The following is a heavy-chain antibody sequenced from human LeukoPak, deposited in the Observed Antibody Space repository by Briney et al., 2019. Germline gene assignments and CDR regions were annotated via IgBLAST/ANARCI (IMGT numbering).Heavy chain of an antibody. CDR1: GFTFSSYS. CDR3: ARAPLVDIVATIGAGVDY. J-gene: IGHJ4*02. CDR2: ISSSSSTI. Sequence: GGSLRLSCAASGFTFSSYSMNWVRQAPGKGLEWVSYISSSSSTIYYADSVKGRFTISRDNAKNSLYLQMNSLRAEDTAVYYCARAPLVDIVATIGAGVDYWGQGTLVTVSS. D-gene: IGHD5-12*01. V-gene: IGHV3-48*01.